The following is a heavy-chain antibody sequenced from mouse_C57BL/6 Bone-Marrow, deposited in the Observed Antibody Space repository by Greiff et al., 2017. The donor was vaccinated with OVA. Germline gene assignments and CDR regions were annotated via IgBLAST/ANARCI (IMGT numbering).Heavy chain of an antibody. CDR2: LDPSDSYT. CDR1: GYTFTSYW. CDR3: ARTAWVAY. V-gene: IGHV1-69*01. Sequence: VQLQQPGAELVMPGASVKLSCKASGYTFTSYWMPWVKQRPGQGLEWLGELDPSDSYTNYNPTFKGKSPFTVDKSSSTAYMQLSSLTAEDSAVYYCARTAWVAYWGQGTLVTVSA. J-gene: IGHJ3*01.